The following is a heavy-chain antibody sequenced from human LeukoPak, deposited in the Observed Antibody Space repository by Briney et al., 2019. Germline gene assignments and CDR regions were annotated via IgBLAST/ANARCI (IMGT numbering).Heavy chain of an antibody. V-gene: IGHV3-48*04. J-gene: IGHJ4*02. CDR2: ITNSGSTR. CDR3: ARDWIW. D-gene: IGHD2-2*03. CDR1: GFTFSTYS. Sequence: GGSLRLSCAASGFTFSTYSMTWVRQAPGKGLEWISHITNSGSTRYYADSVKGRFTVSRDNDQHSLYLQMNSLRADDTAVYYCARDWIWWGQGTLVTVSS.